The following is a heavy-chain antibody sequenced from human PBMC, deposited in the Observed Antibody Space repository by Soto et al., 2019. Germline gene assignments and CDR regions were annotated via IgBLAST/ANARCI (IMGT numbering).Heavy chain of an antibody. CDR3: AKWNLGYCSSTSCHFDY. CDR2: ISGSGGST. Sequence: PGGSLRLSCAASGFTFSSYAMSWVRQAPGKGLEWVSAISGSGGSTYYADSVKGRFTISRDNSKNTLYLQMNSLRAEDTAVYYCAKWNLGYCSSTSCHFDYWGQGTLVTVSS. D-gene: IGHD2-2*01. V-gene: IGHV3-23*01. CDR1: GFTFSSYA. J-gene: IGHJ4*02.